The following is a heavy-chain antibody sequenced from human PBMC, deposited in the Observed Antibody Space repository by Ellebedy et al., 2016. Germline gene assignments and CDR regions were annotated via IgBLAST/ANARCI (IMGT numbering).Heavy chain of an antibody. CDR2: IYHSGST. J-gene: IGHJ6*03. CDR3: ARHTGYYYMDV. Sequence: SETLSLXXTVSGYSISSGYYWGWIRQPPGKGLEWIGSIYHSGSTYYNPSLKSRVTISVDTSQNQFSLELRSVTAADTAVYYCARHTGYYYMDVWGKGTTVIVSS. D-gene: IGHD4-17*01. CDR1: GYSISSGYY. V-gene: IGHV4-38-2*02.